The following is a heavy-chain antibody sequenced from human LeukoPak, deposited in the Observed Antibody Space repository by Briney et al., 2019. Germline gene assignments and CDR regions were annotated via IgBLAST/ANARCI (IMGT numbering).Heavy chain of an antibody. J-gene: IGHJ4*02. CDR2: IYSGGST. V-gene: IGHV3-53*01. Sequence: PGGSLRLSCAASGFTVSSNYMSWVRQAPGKGLEWVSVIYSGGSTYYADSVKGRFTISRDNSKNALYLQLSSLRAEDTAVYYCATQYRAYYFDNWGQGTLVTVSS. D-gene: IGHD1-14*01. CDR3: ATQYRAYYFDN. CDR1: GFTVSSNY.